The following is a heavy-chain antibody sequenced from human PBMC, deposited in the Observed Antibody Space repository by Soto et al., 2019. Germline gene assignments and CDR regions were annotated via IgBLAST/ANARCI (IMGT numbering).Heavy chain of an antibody. CDR3: AHRGYGDYFDY. V-gene: IGHV2-5*02. Sequence: QITLKESGPPLVKPTQTLTLTCTFSGFSLTTNGVGVGWIRQPPGKALEWLALIYWDDDKRYSPSLKSRLTITKDTSKNQVVLTMTNMDPVDTATYYCAHRGYGDYFDYWGQGTLVPVSS. J-gene: IGHJ4*02. CDR1: GFSLTTNGVG. D-gene: IGHD4-17*01. CDR2: IYWDDDK.